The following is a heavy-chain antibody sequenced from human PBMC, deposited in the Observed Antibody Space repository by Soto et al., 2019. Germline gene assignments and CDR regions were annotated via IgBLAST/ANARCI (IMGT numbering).Heavy chain of an antibody. Sequence: QVQLVQSGAEVKKPGSSVKVSCKASGGTFSSYAISWVRQAPGQGLEWMGGIIPIFGTANYAQKFQGRATMTADESTSTADMELSSLRSEDTAVYYCARSQYYYGSSGYPFDYWGQGTLVTVSS. CDR2: IIPIFGTA. CDR1: GGTFSSYA. J-gene: IGHJ4*02. V-gene: IGHV1-69*01. CDR3: ARSQYYYGSSGYPFDY. D-gene: IGHD3-22*01.